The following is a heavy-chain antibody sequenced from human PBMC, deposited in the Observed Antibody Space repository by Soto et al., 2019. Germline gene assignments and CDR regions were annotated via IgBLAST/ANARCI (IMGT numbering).Heavy chain of an antibody. CDR2: IWYDGSNK. Sequence: PGGSLRLSCAASGFTFSSYGMHWVRQAPGKGLEWVAVIWYDGSNKYYADSVKGRFTISRDNSKNTLYLQMNSLRAEDTAVYYCARDAPYYYDSSGYFDYWGQGTLVTVS. CDR1: GFTFSSYG. D-gene: IGHD3-22*01. V-gene: IGHV3-33*01. CDR3: ARDAPYYYDSSGYFDY. J-gene: IGHJ4*02.